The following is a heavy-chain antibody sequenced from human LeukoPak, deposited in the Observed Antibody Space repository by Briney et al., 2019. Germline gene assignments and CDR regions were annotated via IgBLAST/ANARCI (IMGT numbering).Heavy chain of an antibody. CDR2: ISAYNGNT. V-gene: IGHV1-18*01. CDR1: GYTFTSYA. Sequence: ASVKVSCKASGYTFTSYAISWVRQAPGQGLEWMGWISAYNGNTNYAQKLQGRVTMTTDTSTSTAYMELRSLRSDDTAVYYCARAHSSKRAFDIWGQGTMVTVSS. CDR3: ARAHSSKRAFDI. J-gene: IGHJ3*02. D-gene: IGHD6-19*01.